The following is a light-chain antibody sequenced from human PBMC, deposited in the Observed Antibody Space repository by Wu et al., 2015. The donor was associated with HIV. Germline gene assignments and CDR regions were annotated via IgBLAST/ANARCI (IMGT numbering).Light chain of an antibody. CDR3: QQYGSSPWT. CDR2: AAS. J-gene: IGKJ1*01. Sequence: EIVLTQSPGTLSLSPGERATLSCRASQTVSSSYLAWYQHKPGQAPRLLIYAASSRATGIPDRFSGSGSGTDFTLTISRLEPEDFAVYYCQQYGSSPWTFGQRTKVEIK. V-gene: IGKV3-20*01. CDR1: QTVSSSY.